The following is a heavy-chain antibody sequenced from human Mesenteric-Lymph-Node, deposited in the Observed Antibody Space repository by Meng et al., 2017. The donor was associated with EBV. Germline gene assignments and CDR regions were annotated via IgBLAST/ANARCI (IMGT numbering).Heavy chain of an antibody. CDR2: LNEDGATT. CDR3: SRDLVGSDDS. Sequence: EVQLVKSGGGLIQPGGSLRLSCVGSGYTFSQYWMHWVRQAPGVGLEWVSRLNEDGATTTYADSVRGRFTISRDNAKNTLYLQMNSLRAEDTAVYYCSRDLVGSDDSWGQGTLVTVSS. D-gene: IGHD2-8*02. CDR1: GYTFSQYW. V-gene: IGHV3-74*01. J-gene: IGHJ5*01.